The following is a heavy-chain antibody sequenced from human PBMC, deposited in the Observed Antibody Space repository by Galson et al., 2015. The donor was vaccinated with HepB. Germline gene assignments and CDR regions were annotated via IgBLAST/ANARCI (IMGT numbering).Heavy chain of an antibody. CDR1: GFTFTAYY. D-gene: IGHD3-9*01. CDR3: ARTYDVLVDNWFDP. CDR2: IIPSNGYS. Sequence: SVRVSCKASGFTFTAYYMHWVRQAPGQGLEWMGRIIPSNGYSNYAQSFQGRVTMTRDTSISTAYLDLNRLRSDDTAVYYCARTYDVLVDNWFDPWGQGTLVTVSS. J-gene: IGHJ5*02. V-gene: IGHV1-2*06.